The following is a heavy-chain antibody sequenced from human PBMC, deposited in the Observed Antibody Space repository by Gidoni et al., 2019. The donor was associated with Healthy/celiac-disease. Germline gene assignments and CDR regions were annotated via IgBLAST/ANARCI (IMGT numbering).Heavy chain of an antibody. J-gene: IGHJ6*02. CDR2: ISSSGSTI. V-gene: IGHV3-48*03. D-gene: IGHD2-21*01. Sequence: EVQLVESGGGLVQPGGSLRLSCSASGFTFSSSAMNWVRQAPGKGLEWVSYISSSGSTIYYADYVKGRFTITRDNAKNSLYLQMNSLGAEDTAVYYCARVSRGIAYGMDVWGQGTTVTVSS. CDR3: ARVSRGIAYGMDV. CDR1: GFTFSSSA.